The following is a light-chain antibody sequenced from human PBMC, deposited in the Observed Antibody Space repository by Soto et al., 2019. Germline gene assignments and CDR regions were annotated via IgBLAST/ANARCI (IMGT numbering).Light chain of an antibody. V-gene: IGLV2-14*03. CDR3: ISYTTSNTRQIV. CDR1: SSDVGGYNY. Sequence: QSALTQPASVSGSPGQSITISCTGTSSDVGGYNYVSWYQHHPGKAPKLIIYDVTNRPSGVSNPFSGSKSGNTASLTISGLQPEDEADYYCISYTTSNTRQIVVGTGTKLTVL. J-gene: IGLJ1*01. CDR2: DVT.